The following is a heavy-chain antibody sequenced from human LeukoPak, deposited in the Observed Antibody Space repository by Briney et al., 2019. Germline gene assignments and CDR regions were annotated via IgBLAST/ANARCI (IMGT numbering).Heavy chain of an antibody. J-gene: IGHJ2*01. V-gene: IGHV4-39*01. CDR3: ARPHSSGWGRHWYFDL. CDR2: IYYSGST. CDR1: GGSISSSSYY. D-gene: IGHD6-19*01. Sequence: SETLSLTCTVSGGSISSSSYYWGWIRQPPGKGLEWIGSIYYSGSTYYNPSLKSRVTISVDTSKNQFSLKLSSVTAADTAVYYCARPHSSGWGRHWYFDLWGRGTLVTVSS.